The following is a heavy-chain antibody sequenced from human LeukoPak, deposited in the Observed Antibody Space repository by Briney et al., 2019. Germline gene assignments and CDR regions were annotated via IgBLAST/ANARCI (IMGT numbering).Heavy chain of an antibody. Sequence: ASVEVSCKASGGTFSSYAISWVRQAPGQGLEWMGGIIPIFGTANYAQKFQGRVTITTDESTSTAYMELSSLRSEDTAVYYCARRFGEQWLDLDYRGQGTLVTVSS. CDR2: IIPIFGTA. J-gene: IGHJ4*02. D-gene: IGHD6-19*01. CDR3: ARRFGEQWLDLDY. V-gene: IGHV1-69*05. CDR1: GGTFSSYA.